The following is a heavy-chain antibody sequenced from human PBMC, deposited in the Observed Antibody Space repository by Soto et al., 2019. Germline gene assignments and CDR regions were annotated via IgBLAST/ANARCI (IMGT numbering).Heavy chain of an antibody. J-gene: IGHJ4*02. CDR1: GYSFTNYW. Sequence: GESLKISCKGSGYSFTNYWIGWVRQMSGKGLEWMGIIYPGDSDTRYSPSFQGQVTISVDKSISTAYLQWSSLKASDTAMYYCVKTGGTSLYGIVYWGQGTQVTVSS. V-gene: IGHV5-51*01. D-gene: IGHD2-2*01. CDR3: VKTGGTSLYGIVY. CDR2: IYPGDSDT.